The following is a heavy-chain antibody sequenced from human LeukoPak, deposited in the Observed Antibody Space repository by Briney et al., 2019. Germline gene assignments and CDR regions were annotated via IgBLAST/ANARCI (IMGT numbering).Heavy chain of an antibody. D-gene: IGHD5-18*01. J-gene: IGHJ5*02. V-gene: IGHV4-59*01. CDR2: IYYSGST. Sequence: SETLSLTCTVSGGSISSYYWSWIRQPPGKGLEWIGYIYYSGSTNYNPSLKSRVTISVDTSKNQFSLKLSSVTAADTAVYYCAREIGVQVWSFNWFDPWGQGTLVTVSS. CDR1: GGSISSYY. CDR3: AREIGVQVWSFNWFDP.